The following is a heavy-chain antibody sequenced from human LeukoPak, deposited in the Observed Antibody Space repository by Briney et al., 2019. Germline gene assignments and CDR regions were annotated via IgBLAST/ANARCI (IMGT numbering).Heavy chain of an antibody. Sequence: GASVKVSCKASGYTFTSYGISWVRQAPGQGLEWMGWISAYNGNTNYAQKLQGRVTMTTDTSTSTAYMELRSLRSDDTAVYYCARVSDARTTVTTIDLFDYWGQGTLVTVSS. CDR1: GYTFTSYG. CDR3: ARVSDARTTVTTIDLFDY. V-gene: IGHV1-18*01. D-gene: IGHD4-17*01. CDR2: ISAYNGNT. J-gene: IGHJ4*02.